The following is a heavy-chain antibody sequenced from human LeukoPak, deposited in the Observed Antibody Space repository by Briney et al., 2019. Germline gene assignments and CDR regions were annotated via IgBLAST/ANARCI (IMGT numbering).Heavy chain of an antibody. CDR2: ISADGYNE. V-gene: IGHV3-30*04. J-gene: IGHJ4*02. D-gene: IGHD6-19*01. Sequence: GRSLRLSCEASGFTFSGSPIHWVRQAPGKGLEWVAVISADGYNEYYADSVKGRFTISRDNSKNTVFLQMNSLRTEDTAVFYCARGGSGWFFDYWGQGTLVTVSS. CDR1: GFTFSGSP. CDR3: ARGGSGWFFDY.